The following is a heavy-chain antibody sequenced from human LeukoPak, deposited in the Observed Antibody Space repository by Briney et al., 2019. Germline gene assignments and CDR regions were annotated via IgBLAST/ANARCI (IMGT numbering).Heavy chain of an antibody. D-gene: IGHD5-12*01. CDR1: GYTLSELS. CDR2: FHPEDAES. J-gene: IGHJ6*02. V-gene: IGHV1-24*01. Sequence: ASVKVSCKATGYTLSELSMQWVRQAPGKGLEWMGGFHPEDAESVYAQKFQGRVTMTEDTSTDTAYMELSSLRSEDTAVYYCATGSGYDYSYYGMDVWGQGTTVTVTS. CDR3: ATGSGYDYSYYGMDV.